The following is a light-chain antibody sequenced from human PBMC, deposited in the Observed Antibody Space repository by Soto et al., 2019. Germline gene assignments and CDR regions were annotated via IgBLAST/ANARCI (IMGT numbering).Light chain of an antibody. Sequence: IALTQSPLSLSVTPGEPASISCRSSQTLLHSNGYTYLNWYLQKPGQSTHLLIYLCSNRASGVTDRLSGSGSGTDFTLTINRVQAEDVGVFYCMQGLRPMYTFGQGTKLEIK. CDR1: QTLLHSNGYTY. J-gene: IGKJ2*01. CDR2: LCS. V-gene: IGKV2-28*01. CDR3: MQGLRPMYT.